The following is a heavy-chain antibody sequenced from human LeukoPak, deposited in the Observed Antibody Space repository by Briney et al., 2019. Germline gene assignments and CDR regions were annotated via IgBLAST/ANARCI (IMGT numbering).Heavy chain of an antibody. J-gene: IGHJ4*02. D-gene: IGHD6-19*01. CDR3: ARDRGSGWHTFDY. CDR2: ISSSSTYM. Sequence: GGPLRLSCAASGFTFSSYYMSWVRQAPGKGLEGVSSISSSSTYMFYADSVRGRFTISRDNAKNSLYLQMNSLRAEDTAVYYCARDRGSGWHTFDYWGQGTLVTVSS. V-gene: IGHV3-21*01. CDR1: GFTFSSYY.